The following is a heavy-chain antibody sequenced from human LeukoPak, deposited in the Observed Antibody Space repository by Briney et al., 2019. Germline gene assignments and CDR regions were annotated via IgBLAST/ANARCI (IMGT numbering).Heavy chain of an antibody. CDR1: GGSISSYY. J-gene: IGHJ4*02. V-gene: IGHV4-4*07. D-gene: IGHD2-21*02. CDR3: ARGVGDARNVHFDY. Sequence: PSETLSLTCTVSGGSISSYYWSWIRQPAGKGLEWIGRVYTSGSTNYNPSLKSRVTMSVDTSKNQFSLKLSSVTAADTAVYYCARGVGDARNVHFDYWGQGTLVTVSS. CDR2: VYTSGST.